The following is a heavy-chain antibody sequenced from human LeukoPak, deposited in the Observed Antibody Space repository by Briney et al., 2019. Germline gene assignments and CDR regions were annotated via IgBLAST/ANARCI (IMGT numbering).Heavy chain of an antibody. CDR2: IIPIFGTA. CDR1: GGTFSSYA. Sequence: GASVKVSCKASGGTFSSYAISWVRQAPGQGLEWMGGIIPIFGTANYAQKFQGRVTITADESTSTAYMELSSLRSEDTAVYCCARDAYYDSSGYSHAFDIWGQGTMVTVSS. D-gene: IGHD3-22*01. J-gene: IGHJ3*02. CDR3: ARDAYYDSSGYSHAFDI. V-gene: IGHV1-69*13.